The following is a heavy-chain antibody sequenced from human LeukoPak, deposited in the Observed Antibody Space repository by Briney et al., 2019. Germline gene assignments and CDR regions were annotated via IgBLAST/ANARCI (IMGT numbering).Heavy chain of an antibody. CDR2: ISADSANT. CDR3: ASGTYYILFDY. J-gene: IGHJ4*02. D-gene: IGHD1-26*01. CDR1: GYSFSSYG. Sequence: ASVKVSCKASGYSFSSYGISWVRQAPGQGLEWMGWISADSANTNYARKFQGRVIMTTGTSTSTAYMELRSLRSDDTAVYYCASGTYYILFDYWGQGTLVTVSS. V-gene: IGHV1-18*01.